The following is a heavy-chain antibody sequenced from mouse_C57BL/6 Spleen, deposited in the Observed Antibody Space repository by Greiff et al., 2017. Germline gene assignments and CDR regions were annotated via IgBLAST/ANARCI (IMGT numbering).Heavy chain of an antibody. V-gene: IGHV1-53*01. Sequence: QVQLQQPGTELVKPGASVKLSCKASGYTFTSYWMHWVKQRPGQGLEWIGNINPSNGGTNYNEKFKSKATLTVDKSSSTAYMQLSSLISEDSAVYYCARDLYYYGSSPSYAMDYWGQGTSVTVSS. CDR2: INPSNGGT. J-gene: IGHJ4*01. CDR3: ARDLYYYGSSPSYAMDY. CDR1: GYTFTSYW. D-gene: IGHD1-1*01.